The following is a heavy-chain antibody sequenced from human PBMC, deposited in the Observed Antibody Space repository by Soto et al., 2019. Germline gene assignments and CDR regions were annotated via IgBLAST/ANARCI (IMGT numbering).Heavy chain of an antibody. CDR3: ARVNGVASPYDYGMDV. J-gene: IGHJ6*02. Sequence: QVQLQESGPGLVKPSQTLSLTCTVSDGSISSGDYYWSWIRQPPGKGLEWIGYIYYSGSTYYNPSLKSRVTISVDTSKNQFSLKLSSVTAADTAVYYCARVNGVASPYDYGMDVWGQGTTVTVSS. CDR2: IYYSGST. V-gene: IGHV4-30-4*01. CDR1: DGSISSGDYY. D-gene: IGHD3-3*01.